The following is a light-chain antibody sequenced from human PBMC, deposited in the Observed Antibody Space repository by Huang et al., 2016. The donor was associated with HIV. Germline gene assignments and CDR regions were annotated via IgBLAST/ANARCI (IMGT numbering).Light chain of an antibody. J-gene: IGKJ1*01. CDR2: DAS. CDR1: QDLAKY. CDR3: QQYDSLPPWT. Sequence: DIQMPQSPSSLSASVGDRVTLTCPASQDLAKYLTWYQQKPGQAPTLLIYDASKLETGGPSRFSGRASGTDFTFTISSLQPEDIATYYCQQYDSLPPWTFGQGTKVGIK. V-gene: IGKV1-33*01.